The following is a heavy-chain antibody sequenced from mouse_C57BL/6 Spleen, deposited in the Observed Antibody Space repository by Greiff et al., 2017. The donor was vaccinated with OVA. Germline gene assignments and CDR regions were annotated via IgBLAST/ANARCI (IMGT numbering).Heavy chain of an antibody. Sequence: VQLQQSGPELVKPGASVKISCKASGYTFTDYYMNWVKQSHGKSLEWIGDLNPNNGGTSYNQKFKGKATLTVDKSSSTAYMELRSLTSEDSAVYYCARRGDDYDDAMDYWGQGTSVTVSS. CDR2: LNPNNGGT. CDR3: ARRGDDYDDAMDY. CDR1: GYTFTDYY. J-gene: IGHJ4*01. D-gene: IGHD2-4*01. V-gene: IGHV1-26*01.